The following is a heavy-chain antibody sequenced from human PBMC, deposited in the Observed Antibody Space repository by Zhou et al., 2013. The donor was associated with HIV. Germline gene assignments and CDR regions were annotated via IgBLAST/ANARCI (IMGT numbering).Heavy chain of an antibody. D-gene: IGHD1-26*01. CDR2: IIPIFGTA. Sequence: QVHLVQSGAVMKKPGSSVKVSCKASGGTFSSYAISWVRQAPGQGLEWMGRIIPIFGTANYAQKFQGRVTITADESTSTAYMELSSLRSEDTAVYYCARMRPPXPGGRGYYYYGMDVWGQGTTVTVSS. CDR1: GGTFSSYA. V-gene: IGHV1-69*13. CDR3: ARMRPPXPGGRGYYYYGMDV. J-gene: IGHJ6*02.